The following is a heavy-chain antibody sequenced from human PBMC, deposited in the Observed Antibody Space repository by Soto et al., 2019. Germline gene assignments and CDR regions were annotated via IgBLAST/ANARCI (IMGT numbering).Heavy chain of an antibody. Sequence: QVQLAQSGAEERKPGASVKVSCEATGYTFTAYAMHWVRQAPGQRLEWMGWINPANGNKKYSQKFQGRLTITSDTSANTVYMELNSLTSEDTAMYYCTRSAISPYGGLIGPFDYWGQGNLVTVSS. CDR1: GYTFTAYA. CDR3: TRSAISPYGGLIGPFDY. D-gene: IGHD3-16*02. J-gene: IGHJ4*02. V-gene: IGHV1-3*05. CDR2: INPANGNK.